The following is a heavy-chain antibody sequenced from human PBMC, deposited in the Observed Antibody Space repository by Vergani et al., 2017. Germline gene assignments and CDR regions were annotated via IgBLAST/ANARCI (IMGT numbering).Heavy chain of an antibody. D-gene: IGHD3-10*01. CDR3: ARHLVWFGDKSLDAFDI. V-gene: IGHV4-4*07. CDR1: GGSISSYY. J-gene: IGHJ3*02. CDR2: IYTSVST. Sequence: QVQLQESGPGLVKPSETLSLTCTVSGGSISSYYWSWIRQPAGKGLEWIGRIYTSVSTNYNPSLNSRVTMSVDTSKNQFSLKLSSVTAADTAVYYCARHLVWFGDKSLDAFDIWGQGTMVTVSS.